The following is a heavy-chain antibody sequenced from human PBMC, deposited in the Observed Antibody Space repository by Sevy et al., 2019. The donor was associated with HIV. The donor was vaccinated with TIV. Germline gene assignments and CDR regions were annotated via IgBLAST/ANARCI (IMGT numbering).Heavy chain of an antibody. V-gene: IGHV3-11*01. CDR2: ITTSGSSI. CDR3: ARAPMYYYEKYYFDN. J-gene: IGHJ4*02. CDR1: GFTFNDYY. Sequence: GGSLRLSCVASGFTFNDYYMSWIRQAPGKGLEWVSYITTSGSSIYYADSVKGRFSISRDNAKNSLSLQINSLRAEDTAVYYCARAPMYYYEKYYFDNWGQGTLVTVSS. D-gene: IGHD3-22*01.